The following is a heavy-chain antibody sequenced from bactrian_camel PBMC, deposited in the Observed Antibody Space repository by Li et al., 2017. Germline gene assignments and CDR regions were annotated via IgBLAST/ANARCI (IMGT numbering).Heavy chain of an antibody. Sequence: QVQLVESGGESVQAGGSLRLSCDTSGYTFSRGCAAWFRQAPGRECELVSSRRRDGTTYYADSVKGRFTITQDNAKNTVFLQMNSLKPEDTAVYHCAADLFPGGRWSKCASDFGYWGRGTQVTVS. V-gene: IGHV3-3*01. CDR2: RRRDGTT. J-gene: IGHJ6*01. CDR3: AADLFPGGRWSKCASDFGY. D-gene: IGHD2*01. CDR1: GYTFSRGC.